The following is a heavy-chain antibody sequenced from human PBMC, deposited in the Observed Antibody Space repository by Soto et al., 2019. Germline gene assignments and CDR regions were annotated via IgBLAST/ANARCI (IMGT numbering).Heavy chain of an antibody. CDR3: ARDYYDSSGALWT. D-gene: IGHD3-22*01. Sequence: SVKVSCKASGGTFSSYAISWVRQAPGQGLEWMGGIIPIFGTANYAQKFQGRVTITADESTSRDYMELSSMRSEDTAVYYCARDYYDSSGALWTWGQGTLVTVSS. J-gene: IGHJ5*02. CDR2: IIPIFGTA. V-gene: IGHV1-69*13. CDR1: GGTFSSYA.